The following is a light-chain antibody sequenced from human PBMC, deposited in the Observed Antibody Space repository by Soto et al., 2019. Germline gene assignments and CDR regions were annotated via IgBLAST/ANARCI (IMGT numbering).Light chain of an antibody. CDR1: QRILHGPDDKDL. CDR3: QQYYSTPVT. J-gene: IGKJ4*01. V-gene: IGKV4-1*01. Sequence: DIVMTQSPDSLAVSLGERATVTCKCSQRILHGPDDKDLLGWYQQKPGQPPKLLIYGASTRESGVPDRFSVSGSETDFTLTITSLQAEDVADYYCQQYYSTPVTFGAGTKVEIK. CDR2: GAS.